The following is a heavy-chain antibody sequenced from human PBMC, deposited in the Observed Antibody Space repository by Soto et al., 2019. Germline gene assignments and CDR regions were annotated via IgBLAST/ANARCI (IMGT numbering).Heavy chain of an antibody. CDR3: AKVPQEARYCSSTSCLQY. V-gene: IGHV3-23*01. D-gene: IGHD2-2*01. Sequence: GGSLRLSCAASGFTFDTYAMSWVRQAPGKGLEWVSDISGSGGSTYYADSVKGRFTISRDNSKNTLFLQMNSLRAEDTAVYYFAKVPQEARYCSSTSCLQYWGQGTLVTVSS. CDR2: ISGSGGST. CDR1: GFTFDTYA. J-gene: IGHJ4*02.